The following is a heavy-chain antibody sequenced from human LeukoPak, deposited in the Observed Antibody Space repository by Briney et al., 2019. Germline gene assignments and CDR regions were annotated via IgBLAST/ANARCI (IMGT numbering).Heavy chain of an antibody. V-gene: IGHV3-33*07. CDR1: GFIFSNYG. CDR3: ARGRGSSRYYYYMDV. Sequence: GGFLRLSCAASGFIFSNYGIYWVRQAPGMAPEWVAVIWYDGSNKFYADSVKGRFTISRDNSNNTLYLQMSSLRVEDTAVYYCARGRGSSRYYYYMDVWGKGTTVTVSS. D-gene: IGHD6-6*01. CDR2: IWYDGSNK. J-gene: IGHJ6*03.